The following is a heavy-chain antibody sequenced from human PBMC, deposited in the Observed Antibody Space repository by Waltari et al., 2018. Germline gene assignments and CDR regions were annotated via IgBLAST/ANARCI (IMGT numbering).Heavy chain of an antibody. D-gene: IGHD2-8*01. Sequence: EVQLVESGGGLVQPGGSLRLSCAASGFTFSSYSMNWVRQAPGKGLEWVSYIRSTSSPKYYADSVKGRVTISRDNAKNSLYLQMDSLRVEDTAVYYCVRDPNALDYWGQGTLVTVSS. CDR1: GFTFSSYS. J-gene: IGHJ4*02. CDR3: VRDPNALDY. CDR2: IRSTSSPK. V-gene: IGHV3-48*04.